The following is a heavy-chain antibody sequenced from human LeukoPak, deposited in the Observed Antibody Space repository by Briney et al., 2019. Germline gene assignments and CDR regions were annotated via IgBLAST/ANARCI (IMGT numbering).Heavy chain of an antibody. CDR1: GFTFSTYG. Sequence: GGSLRLSCAASGFTFSTYGMHWVRQAPGKGLEWVAVMWHDGTNKYYGDSVKGRFTISRDNSKNTLYLQMNTMRGEDTAVYFCAKAKAKSGSYYFDYWGQGTLVTVSS. J-gene: IGHJ4*02. CDR2: MWHDGTNK. CDR3: AKAKAKSGSYYFDY. V-gene: IGHV3-33*06. D-gene: IGHD1-26*01.